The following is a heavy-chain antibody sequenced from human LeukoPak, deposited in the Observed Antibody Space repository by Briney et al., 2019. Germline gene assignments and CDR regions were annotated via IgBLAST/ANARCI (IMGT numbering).Heavy chain of an antibody. CDR1: GGSISSSSYY. J-gene: IGHJ4*02. CDR2: IYYSGST. V-gene: IGHV4-39*01. Sequence: SETLSLTCTVSGGSISSSSYYWGWIRQPPGKGLEWIGSIYYSGSTYYNPSLKSRVTISVDTSKNQFSLKLSSVTAADTAVYYCARRNSNGYHFDYWGQGTLVTVSS. D-gene: IGHD5-18*01. CDR3: ARRNSNGYHFDY.